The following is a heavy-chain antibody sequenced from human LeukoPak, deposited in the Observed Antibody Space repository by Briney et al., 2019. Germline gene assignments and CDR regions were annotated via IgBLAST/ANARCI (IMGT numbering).Heavy chain of an antibody. CDR2: IKPDGSEK. V-gene: IGHV3-7*04. Sequence: GGSLRLSCVVSGFTFSNYWMSWVRQAPGKGLEWVANIKPDGSEKNYVDSVKGRFTISRDNAKNSLYLQMNSLRAENTAVYYCARDRPSGWYLQYYFNYWGQGNLVTVSS. J-gene: IGHJ4*02. CDR3: ARDRPSGWYLQYYFNY. D-gene: IGHD6-19*01. CDR1: GFTFSNYW.